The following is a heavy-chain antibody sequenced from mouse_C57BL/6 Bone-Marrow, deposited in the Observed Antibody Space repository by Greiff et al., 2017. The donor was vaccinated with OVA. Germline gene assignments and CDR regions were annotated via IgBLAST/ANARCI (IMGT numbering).Heavy chain of an antibody. CDR3: TTRDYYGSSYVDYAMDY. J-gene: IGHJ4*01. Sequence: EVQLQQSGAELVRPGASVKLSCTASGFNITDDYMHWVKQRHEHGLEWIGWIDPENGDTDYASKFQGKATITADTSSNTAYLQLSSLTSEDTAVSYGTTRDYYGSSYVDYAMDYWGQGTSGTVSS. V-gene: IGHV14-4*01. CDR1: GFNITDDY. CDR2: IDPENGDT. D-gene: IGHD1-1*01.